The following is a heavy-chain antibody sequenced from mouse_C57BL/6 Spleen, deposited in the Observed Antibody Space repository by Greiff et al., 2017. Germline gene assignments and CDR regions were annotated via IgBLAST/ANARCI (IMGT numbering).Heavy chain of an antibody. J-gene: IGHJ4*01. V-gene: IGHV3-6*01. Sequence: EVKLQESGPGLVKPSQSLSLTCSVTGYSITSGYYWNWIRQFPGNKLEWMGYISYDGSNNYNPSLKNRISITRDTSKNQFFLKLNSVTTEDTATYYCARRWDGNAMDYWGQGTSVTVSS. CDR3: ARRWDGNAMDY. CDR1: GYSITSGYY. CDR2: ISYDGSN. D-gene: IGHD4-1*01.